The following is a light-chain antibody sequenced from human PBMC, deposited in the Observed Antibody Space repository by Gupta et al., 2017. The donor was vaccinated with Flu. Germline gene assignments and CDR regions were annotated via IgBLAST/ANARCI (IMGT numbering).Light chain of an antibody. CDR1: NSNIGGNT. J-gene: IGLJ1*01. CDR3: ASWDDSLTGYV. Sequence: RVAISCSGSNSNIGGNTVHWYQQLPGTAPKLVIYPNSQRPSGFPARFSASKSGTSASLAIIGLQSEDEADYYCASWDDSLTGYVFGPGTTVTVL. V-gene: IGLV1-44*01. CDR2: PNS.